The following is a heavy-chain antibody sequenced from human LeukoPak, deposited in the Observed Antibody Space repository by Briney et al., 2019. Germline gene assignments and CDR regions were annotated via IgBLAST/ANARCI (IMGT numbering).Heavy chain of an antibody. CDR2: FNPEDDET. CDR3: ARDPNLDFWSGYPDAYFDY. D-gene: IGHD3-3*01. J-gene: IGHJ4*02. Sequence: ASVKVSCEVSGYTLTELSMHWVRQAPGKGLEWMGGFNPEDDETIYAQKFQDRVTMTEDTSTDTAYMELSSLSSVTAADTAVYYCARDPNLDFWSGYPDAYFDYWGQGTLVTVSS. V-gene: IGHV1-24*01. CDR1: GYTLTELS.